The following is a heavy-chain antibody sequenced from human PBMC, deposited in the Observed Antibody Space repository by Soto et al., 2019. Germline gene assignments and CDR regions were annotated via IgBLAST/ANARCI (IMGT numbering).Heavy chain of an antibody. J-gene: IGHJ4*02. D-gene: IGHD3-16*01. V-gene: IGHV3-30-3*01. CDR2: LSYGGSSN. Sequence: QVQLVESGGGVVQPGRSLRLSCAASGFSFSSYAVHWVRQAPGKGLEWVAVLSYGGSSNDYADSLQGRFTISGDNSKNTVYLQMRDLRAEDTDMYYCARDLNEAGEYVLDQWGQGTLVTVSS. CDR3: ARDLNEAGEYVLDQ. CDR1: GFSFSSYA.